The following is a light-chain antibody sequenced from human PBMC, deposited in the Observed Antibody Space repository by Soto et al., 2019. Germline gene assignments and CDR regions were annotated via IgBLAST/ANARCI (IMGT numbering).Light chain of an antibody. CDR1: SSDVGGYNF. Sequence: QSALAQPASVSGSPGQSITISCTGTSSDVGGYNFVSWYQQHPRRAPKLLIYEVSRRPSGVSNRFSGSKSGDTASLAISGLQAEDEADYYCYSYRGYYTRVFGTGTKVTVL. J-gene: IGLJ1*01. V-gene: IGLV2-14*01. CDR3: YSYRGYYTRV. CDR2: EVS.